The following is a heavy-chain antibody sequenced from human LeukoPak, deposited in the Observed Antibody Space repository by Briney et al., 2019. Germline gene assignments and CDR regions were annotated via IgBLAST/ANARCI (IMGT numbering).Heavy chain of an antibody. CDR3: AKARFGEPTPFDY. V-gene: IGHV3-9*01. Sequence: PGGSLRLSCAASGFTFDDYAMHWARQAPGRGLEWVSGISWNGGSIGYADSVKGRFTISRDNAKNSLYLQMNSLRAEDTALYYCAKARFGEPTPFDYWGQGTLVTVSS. D-gene: IGHD3-10*01. CDR2: ISWNGGSI. J-gene: IGHJ4*02. CDR1: GFTFDDYA.